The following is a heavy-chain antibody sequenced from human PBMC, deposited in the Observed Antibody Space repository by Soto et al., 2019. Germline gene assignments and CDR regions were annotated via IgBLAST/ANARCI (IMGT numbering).Heavy chain of an antibody. V-gene: IGHV4-61*01. J-gene: IGHJ4*02. CDR2: IYYSGST. CDR1: AGSVSSGSYY. D-gene: IGHD2-21*02. CDR3: ERWDCNSYFDY. Sequence: PSETLSLTCTVSAGSVSSGSYYWSWIRQPPGKGLEWIGNIYYSGSTNYNPSLNSRVTISVETSKNQFSLQLRSVTAADTAMYYCERWDCNSYFDYWGQGILVTVSS.